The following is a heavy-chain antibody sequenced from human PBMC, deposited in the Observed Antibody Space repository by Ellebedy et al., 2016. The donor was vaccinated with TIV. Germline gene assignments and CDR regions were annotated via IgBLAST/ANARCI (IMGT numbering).Heavy chain of an antibody. Sequence: GGSLRPSCAASGFNVTINYMSWVRQAPGKGLEWVSVVNRDGGTYYADSLKGRFTISRDNSKNTVFLQIKSLRAEDTAVYYCSRETYNDVDLNLWGIFDMWGQGTLVTVSS. CDR1: GFNVTINY. CDR2: VNRDGGT. D-gene: IGHD1-1*01. CDR3: SRETYNDVDLNLWGIFDM. J-gene: IGHJ3*02. V-gene: IGHV3-66*01.